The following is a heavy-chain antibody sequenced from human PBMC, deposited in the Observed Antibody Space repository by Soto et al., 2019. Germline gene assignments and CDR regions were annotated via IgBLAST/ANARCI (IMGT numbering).Heavy chain of an antibody. Sequence: QVQLVESGGGVVQPGRSLRLSCAASGFTFSNYGMHWVRQAPGKGLEWVAGISYDGSNKYYADSVKGPFTNSRDNSKNTLYLQMNSLRAEDTAVYYCAKILILGDYAVYYYDMDVWGQGTTVTVSS. D-gene: IGHD4-17*01. CDR2: ISYDGSNK. V-gene: IGHV3-30*18. CDR3: AKILILGDYAVYYYDMDV. CDR1: GFTFSNYG. J-gene: IGHJ6*02.